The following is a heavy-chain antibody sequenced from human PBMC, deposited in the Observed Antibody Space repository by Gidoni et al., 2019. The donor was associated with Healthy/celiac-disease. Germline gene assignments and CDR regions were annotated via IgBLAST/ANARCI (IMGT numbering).Heavy chain of an antibody. CDR1: GGSFSGYY. Sequence: QVQLHQSGAGRFKPSETLSPTCAVYGGSFSGYYSCGIRQPPGQGLEWIGEINHSGSTNYNPSIKSRVTISVDTPKNQFSLKLSSVTAADTAVYYCARVRIAVAGTGRKRGYYFDYWGQGTLVTVSS. CDR3: ARVRIAVAGTGRKRGYYFDY. CDR2: INHSGST. V-gene: IGHV4-34*01. J-gene: IGHJ4*02. D-gene: IGHD6-19*01.